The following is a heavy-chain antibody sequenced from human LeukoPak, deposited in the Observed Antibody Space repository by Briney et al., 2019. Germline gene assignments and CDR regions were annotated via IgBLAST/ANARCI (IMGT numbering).Heavy chain of an antibody. D-gene: IGHD6-19*01. Sequence: GSSVKVSCKASGGTFSSYAISWVRQAPGQGLEWMGGIIPIFGTANYAQKFQSRVTITADESTSTAYMELSSLRSEDTAVYYCARDQGAFYSSGWYYFDYWGQGTLVTVSS. CDR2: IIPIFGTA. CDR1: GGTFSSYA. CDR3: ARDQGAFYSSGWYYFDY. J-gene: IGHJ4*02. V-gene: IGHV1-69*01.